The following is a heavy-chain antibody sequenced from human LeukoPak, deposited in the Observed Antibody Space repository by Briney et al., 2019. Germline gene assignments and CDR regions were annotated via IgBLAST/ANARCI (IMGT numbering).Heavy chain of an antibody. D-gene: IGHD4-17*01. CDR2: IYTSGST. J-gene: IGHJ4*02. V-gene: IGHV3-66*01. CDR1: GFTVSSNY. Sequence: GGSLRLSCAASGFTVSSNYMSWVRQAPGKGLEWVSVIYTSGSTYYADSVKGRFTISRENAKNSLYLQMNSLRAGDTAVYYCARGGLYGDYEAHPDYWGQGTLVTVSS. CDR3: ARGGLYGDYEAHPDY.